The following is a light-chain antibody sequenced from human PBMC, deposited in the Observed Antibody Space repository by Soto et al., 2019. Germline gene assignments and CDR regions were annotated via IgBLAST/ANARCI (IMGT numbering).Light chain of an antibody. Sequence: QAVVTQPPSVSGAPGQIVTISCTGSSSNIGAGSDVHWYQQSPGRVPKLLVYGNKHRPSGVPDRFSASKSGTSASLVITGLQADDEADYYCQSYDNNLRGVLFGGGTKLTVL. CDR1: SSNIGAGSD. V-gene: IGLV1-40*01. CDR2: GNK. CDR3: QSYDNNLRGVL. J-gene: IGLJ2*01.